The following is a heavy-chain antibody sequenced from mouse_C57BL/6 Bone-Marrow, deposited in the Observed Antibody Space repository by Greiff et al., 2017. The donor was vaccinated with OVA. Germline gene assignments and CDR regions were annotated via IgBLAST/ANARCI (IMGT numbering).Heavy chain of an antibody. Sequence: VQLQQSGPELVKPGASVKISCKASGYTFTDYYMNWVKQSHGKSLEWIGDINPNNGGTSYNQTFKGKATLTVDKSSSTAYIELRSLTSESSAVYYCARNYAYYFDYWGQGTTLTVSS. CDR2: INPNNGGT. J-gene: IGHJ2*01. V-gene: IGHV1-26*01. D-gene: IGHD1-1*01. CDR1: GYTFTDYY. CDR3: ARNYAYYFDY.